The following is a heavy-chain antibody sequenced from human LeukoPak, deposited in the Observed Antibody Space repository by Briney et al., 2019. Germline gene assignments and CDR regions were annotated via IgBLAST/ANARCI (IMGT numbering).Heavy chain of an antibody. CDR1: GGSISSYY. Sequence: SETLSLTCTVSGGSISSYYWSWLRQPPGKGLEGIGYIYYSGSTNYNPSLKSRVTISVDTSKNQFSLKLSSVTAADTAVYYCARGRRVSAAAAKYYLDYWGQGTLVTVSS. J-gene: IGHJ4*02. V-gene: IGHV4-59*01. CDR3: ARGRRVSAAAAKYYLDY. CDR2: IYYSGST. D-gene: IGHD6-13*01.